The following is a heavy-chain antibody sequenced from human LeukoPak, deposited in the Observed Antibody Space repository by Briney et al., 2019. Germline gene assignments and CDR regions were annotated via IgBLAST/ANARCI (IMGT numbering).Heavy chain of an antibody. CDR2: ISAYNGNT. CDR3: ARRGFMITFRRGSPGAFDI. V-gene: IGHV1-18*01. J-gene: IGHJ3*02. Sequence: GASVKVSCKASGYTFTSYGISWVRQAPGQGLEWMGWISAYNGNTNYAQKLQGRVTMTTDTSTSTAYMELRSLRSDDTAVYYCARRGFMITFRRGSPGAFDIWGQGAMVTVSS. CDR1: GYTFTSYG. D-gene: IGHD3-16*01.